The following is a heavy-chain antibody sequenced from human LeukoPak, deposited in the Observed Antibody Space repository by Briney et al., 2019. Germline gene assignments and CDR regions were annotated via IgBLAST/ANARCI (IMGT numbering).Heavy chain of an antibody. CDR1: GYTFTSYD. J-gene: IGHJ4*02. V-gene: IGHV1-8*01. CDR3: ARAPGETYDILTGYSTGGPGDQDY. D-gene: IGHD3-9*01. CDR2: MNPNSGNT. Sequence: GASVKVSCKASGYTFTSYDINWVRQATGQGLEWMGWMNPNSGNTGYAQKFQGRVTMTRDTSISTAYMELSRLRSDDTAVYYCARAPGETYDILTGYSTGGPGDQDYWGQGTLVTVSS.